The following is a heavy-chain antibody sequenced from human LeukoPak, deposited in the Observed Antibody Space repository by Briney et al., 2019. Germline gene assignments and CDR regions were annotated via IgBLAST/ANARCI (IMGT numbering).Heavy chain of an antibody. CDR1: GDSFSSGGYY. J-gene: IGHJ2*01. Sequence: PSETLSLTCSVSGDSFSSGGYYWSWIRQHPGEGLEWIGYIYYSGSTYYNPSLKSRVTISVDTSKNQFYLKLRSVTAADTAVYYCARLSGPLGFCSGGSCYSDWYFDLWGRGTLVTVSS. CDR3: ARLSGPLGFCSGGSCYSDWYFDL. V-gene: IGHV4-31*03. D-gene: IGHD2-15*01. CDR2: IYYSGST.